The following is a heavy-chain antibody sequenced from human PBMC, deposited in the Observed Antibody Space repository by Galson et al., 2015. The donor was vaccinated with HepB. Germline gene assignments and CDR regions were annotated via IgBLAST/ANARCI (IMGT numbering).Heavy chain of an antibody. CDR2: INPNSGGT. V-gene: IGHV1-2*06. CDR3: ARVEMAKNGAFDI. Sequence: VKVSCKASGYTFTSYYMHWVRQAPGQGLEWMGRINPNSGGTNYAQKFQGRVTMTRDTSISTAYMELSRLRSDDTAVYYCARVEMAKNGAFDIWGQGTMVTVSS. CDR1: GYTFTSYY. D-gene: IGHD5-24*01. J-gene: IGHJ3*02.